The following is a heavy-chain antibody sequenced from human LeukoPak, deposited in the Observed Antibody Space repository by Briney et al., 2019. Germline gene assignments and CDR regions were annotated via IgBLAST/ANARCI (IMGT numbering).Heavy chain of an antibody. V-gene: IGHV3-38-3*01. Sequence: GGSLRLSCAASGFTVSSNEMSWVRQAPGKGLEWVSSISGGSTYYADSRKGRFTISRDNSKNTLHLQMNSLRAEDTAVYYCASGPLWYYDILTGYYPVDYWGQGTLVTVSS. J-gene: IGHJ4*02. CDR3: ASGPLWYYDILTGYYPVDY. CDR1: GFTVSSNE. CDR2: ISGGST. D-gene: IGHD3-9*01.